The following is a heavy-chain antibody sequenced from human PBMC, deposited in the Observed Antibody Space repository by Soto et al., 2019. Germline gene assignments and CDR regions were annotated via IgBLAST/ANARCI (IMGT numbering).Heavy chain of an antibody. CDR1: CGTVAISHW. D-gene: IGHD2-21*02. Sequence: RXLTFGVSCGTVAISHWWSWVRQSPGRGLEWIGNVYHTGDTNFNPSLQSRVTFSVDKSNNQFSLRLTSVTAADTAVYFCAREIVTAGGNNYFDPWGPGTLVTVSS. V-gene: IGHV4-4*01. CDR3: AREIVTAGGNNYFDP. J-gene: IGHJ5*02. CDR2: VYHTGDT.